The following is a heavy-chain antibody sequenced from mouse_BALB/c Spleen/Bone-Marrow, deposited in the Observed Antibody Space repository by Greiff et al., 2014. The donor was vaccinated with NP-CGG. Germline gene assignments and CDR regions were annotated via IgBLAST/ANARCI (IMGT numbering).Heavy chain of an antibody. Sequence: QVQLKESGPELAKPGASVKMSCKASGYTFTDTRIHWIKQRPGQGLEWIGYINPSTGYAEYNQNFKDKTTLTVDKSSSTAYVQLSSLTSEDSAVYYCARDYWGQGTTLTVSS. CDR3: ARDY. CDR1: GYTFTDTR. V-gene: IGHV1-4*01. J-gene: IGHJ2*01. CDR2: INPSTGYA.